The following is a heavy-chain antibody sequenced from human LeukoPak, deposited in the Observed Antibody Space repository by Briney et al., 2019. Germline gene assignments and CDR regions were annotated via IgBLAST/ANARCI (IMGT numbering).Heavy chain of an antibody. J-gene: IGHJ1*01. V-gene: IGHV3-66*01. Sequence: GGSLRLSCAASGFTVSSNYMSWVRQAPGKGLEWVSVIYSGGSTYYADSVKGRFTISRDNSKNTLYLQMNSLRAEDTAVYYCARDEQLVLGYFQHWGQGTLVTVSS. CDR3: ARDEQLVLGYFQH. D-gene: IGHD6-13*01. CDR2: IYSGGST. CDR1: GFTVSSNY.